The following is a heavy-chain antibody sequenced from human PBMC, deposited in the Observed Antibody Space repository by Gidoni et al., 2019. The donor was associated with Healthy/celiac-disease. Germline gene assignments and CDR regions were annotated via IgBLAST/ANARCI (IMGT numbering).Heavy chain of an antibody. CDR3: ASSLSLVGATTFDY. J-gene: IGHJ4*02. CDR1: GGSISSSSYY. Sequence: QLQLQESGPGLVKPSETLSLTCTVSGGSISSSSYYWGWIRQPPGKGLEWIGSIYYSGSTYYNPSLKSRVTISVDTSKNQFCLKLSSVTAADTAVYYCASSLSLVGATTFDYWGQGTLVTVSS. CDR2: IYYSGST. D-gene: IGHD1-26*01. V-gene: IGHV4-39*01.